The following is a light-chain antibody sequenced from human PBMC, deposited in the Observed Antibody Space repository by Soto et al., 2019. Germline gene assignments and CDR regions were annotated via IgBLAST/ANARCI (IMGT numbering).Light chain of an antibody. CDR2: GNS. CDR3: QSYASSLSAL. CDR1: SSNIGAGYD. J-gene: IGLJ3*02. V-gene: IGLV1-40*01. Sequence: QSVLTQPPSVSGAPGQRVTISCTGSSSNIGAGYDVHWYQQLPGTAPKLLIYGNSNRPSGVPDRFSGSKSGTSASLAITGLQAEDGAAYYCQSYASSLSALFGGGTKLTVL.